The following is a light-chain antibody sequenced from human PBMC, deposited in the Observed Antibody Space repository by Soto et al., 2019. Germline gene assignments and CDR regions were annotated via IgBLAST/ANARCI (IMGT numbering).Light chain of an antibody. CDR1: QSISSY. Sequence: DIQMTQSPSSLSASVGDRVTITCRASQSISSYLIWYQQKPGKAPKLLIYAASSLQSAVRSRFSGSGSGTAFTLTISSLQPEDFATYYCQQSYSTPTIPFGQGTRLEIK. V-gene: IGKV1-39*01. CDR3: QQSYSTPTIP. J-gene: IGKJ5*01. CDR2: AAS.